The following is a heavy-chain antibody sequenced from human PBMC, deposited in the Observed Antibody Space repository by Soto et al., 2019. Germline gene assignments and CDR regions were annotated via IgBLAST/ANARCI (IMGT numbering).Heavy chain of an antibody. V-gene: IGHV1-18*01. D-gene: IGHD3-22*01. J-gene: IGHJ4*02. Sequence: ASLKVSCKASGYTFTSYGISWVRQAPGQGLEWMGWISAYNGNTNYAQKLQGRVTMTTDTSTSTAYMELRSLRDEDTAVYYCARVRILAQYYDSSGYLDYWGQGTLVTVSS. CDR1: GYTFTSYG. CDR2: ISAYNGNT. CDR3: ARVRILAQYYDSSGYLDY.